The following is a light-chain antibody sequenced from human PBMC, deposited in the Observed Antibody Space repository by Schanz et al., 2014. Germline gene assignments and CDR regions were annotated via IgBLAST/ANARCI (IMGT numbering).Light chain of an antibody. CDR2: EVS. V-gene: IGLV2-14*01. CDR3: ATWDDGLTARV. J-gene: IGLJ3*02. Sequence: QSALTQPASVSGSPGQSITISCTGTSSDVGGYNFVSWYQQHPGKAPKLMIYEVSKRPSGVPDRFSGSKSGTSASLAIIGLQSEDEADYYCATWDDGLTARVFGGGTKVTVL. CDR1: SSDVGGYNF.